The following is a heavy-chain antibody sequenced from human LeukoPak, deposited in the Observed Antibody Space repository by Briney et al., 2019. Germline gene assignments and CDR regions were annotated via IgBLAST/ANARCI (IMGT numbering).Heavy chain of an antibody. J-gene: IGHJ5*02. D-gene: IGHD4-17*01. CDR2: IYCSGST. CDR1: GGSISSSSYY. CDR3: AGYGDYVGNWFDP. V-gene: IGHV4-39*01. Sequence: PSETLSLTCTVSGGSISSSSYYWGWIRQPPGKGLEWIGSIYCSGSTYYNPSLKSRVTISVDTSKNQFSLKLSSVTAADTAVYYCAGYGDYVGNWFDPWGQGTLVTVSS.